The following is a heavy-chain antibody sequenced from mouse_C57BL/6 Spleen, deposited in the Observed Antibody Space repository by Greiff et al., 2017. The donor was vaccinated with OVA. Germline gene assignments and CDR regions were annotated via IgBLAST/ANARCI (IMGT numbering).Heavy chain of an antibody. D-gene: IGHD4-1*01. V-gene: IGHV5-17*01. CDR2: ISSGSSTI. J-gene: IGHJ3*01. Sequence: EVKLMESGGGLVKPGGSLKLSCAASGFTFSDYGMHWVRQAPEKGLEWVAYISSGSSTIYYADTVKGRFTISRDNAKNTLFLQMTSLRSEDTAMYYCAAWDGAYWGQGTLVTVSA. CDR3: AAWDGAY. CDR1: GFTFSDYG.